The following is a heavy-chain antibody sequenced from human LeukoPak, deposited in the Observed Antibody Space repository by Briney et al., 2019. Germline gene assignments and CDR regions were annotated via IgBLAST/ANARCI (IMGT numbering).Heavy chain of an antibody. CDR3: AKDGGLWVSAHWGDS. J-gene: IGHJ4*02. D-gene: IGHD7-27*01. Sequence: GGSLRPSCAASGFTFSSYTMSWVRQAPGKGLEWVSTITTSDGNTYYADSVKGRFTVSRDNSKITLFLQMNSLRAEDTAVYYCAKDGGLWVSAHWGDSWGRGTLVTVSS. CDR1: GFTFSSYT. V-gene: IGHV3-23*01. CDR2: ITTSDGNT.